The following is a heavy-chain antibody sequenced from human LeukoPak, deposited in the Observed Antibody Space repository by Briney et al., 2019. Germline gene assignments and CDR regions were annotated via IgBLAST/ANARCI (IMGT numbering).Heavy chain of an antibody. CDR1: GASLSSSSYY. D-gene: IGHD6-13*01. J-gene: IGHJ4*02. Sequence: SETLSLTCTVSGASLSSSSYYWGWLRQPPGKGLEWIGNIYYSGSTYHNPSLKSRVTVSVDTSRNQFSLKLSSVTAADTAVYYCARGSSSWFDYWGQGTLVTVSS. V-gene: IGHV4-39*02. CDR3: ARGSSSWFDY. CDR2: IYYSGST.